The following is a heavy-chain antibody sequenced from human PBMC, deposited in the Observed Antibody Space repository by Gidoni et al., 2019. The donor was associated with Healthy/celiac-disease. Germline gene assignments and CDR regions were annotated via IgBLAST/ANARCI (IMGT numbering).Heavy chain of an antibody. J-gene: IGHJ4*02. Sequence: EVQLLESGGGLVQPGGSLRLSCAAFGFTFSSYAMSWVRQAPGKGLEWVSAISGSGGSTYYADSVKGRFTISRDNSKNTLYLQMNSLRAEDTAVYYCAKDKGGSYYFDYWGQGTLVTVSS. D-gene: IGHD1-26*01. V-gene: IGHV3-23*01. CDR2: ISGSGGST. CDR1: GFTFSSYA. CDR3: AKDKGGSYYFDY.